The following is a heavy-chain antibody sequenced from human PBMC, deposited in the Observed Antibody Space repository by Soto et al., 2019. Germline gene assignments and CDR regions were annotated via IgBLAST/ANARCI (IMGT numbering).Heavy chain of an antibody. D-gene: IGHD2-2*01. J-gene: IGHJ4*02. V-gene: IGHV2-5*02. CDR3: AHGSCSSADCYPNPYLDY. CDR1: GFSLSTTAEG. Sequence: QITLKESGPTLVKPTQTLTLTCTFSGFSLSTTAEGVGWIRQPPGKALERLALIYWDDDERYSPSLKSRLTTTKDTSKTQVVLTMTNVDPVDTATYYCAHGSCSSADCYPNPYLDYWGQGILVTVSS. CDR2: IYWDDDE.